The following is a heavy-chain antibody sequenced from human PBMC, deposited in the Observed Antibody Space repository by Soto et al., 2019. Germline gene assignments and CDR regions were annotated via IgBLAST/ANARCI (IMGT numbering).Heavy chain of an antibody. V-gene: IGHV1-69*01. J-gene: IGHJ3*02. CDR1: GASFRTDA. CDR3: ARSRATTVVFDI. Sequence: QVQLVQSGTEVKNPGSSVRVSCKASGASFRTDAISWVRQAPGQGLEWMGRIVPVVGTTNFAQRFQGRVTITADESTRTAYMDLSSLRSEDTAVYYCARSRATTVVFDIWGQGTIVTVSS. D-gene: IGHD4-17*01. CDR2: IVPVVGTT.